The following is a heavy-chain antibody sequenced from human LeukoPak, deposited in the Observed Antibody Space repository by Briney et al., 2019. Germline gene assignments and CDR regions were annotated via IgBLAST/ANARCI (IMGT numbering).Heavy chain of an antibody. CDR1: GYTLTELS. V-gene: IGHV1-24*01. CDR3: ATRSFGGVIHFDY. J-gene: IGHJ4*02. CDR2: FDPEDGET. D-gene: IGHD3-16*01. Sequence: EASVKVSCKVSGYTLTELSMHWVRQAPGKGLEWMGGFDPEDGETIYAQKFQGRVTMTEDTSTDTAYMELSSLRSEDTAVYYCATRSFGGVIHFDYWGKGTRVTVSS.